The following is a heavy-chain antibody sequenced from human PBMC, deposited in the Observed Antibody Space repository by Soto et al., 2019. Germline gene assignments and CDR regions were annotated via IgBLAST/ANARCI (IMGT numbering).Heavy chain of an antibody. CDR3: ARWSDYDDY. CDR1: GGTFSSYT. J-gene: IGHJ4*02. V-gene: IGHV1-69*02. CDR2: IIPILGIA. Sequence: QVQLVQSGAEVKKPGSSVKVSCNASGGTFSSYTISWVRQAPGQGLEWMGRIIPILGIANYAQKFQGRVTITADKSTSTAYMELSSLRSEDTGVYYCARWSDYDDYWGQGTLVTVSS. D-gene: IGHD3-3*01.